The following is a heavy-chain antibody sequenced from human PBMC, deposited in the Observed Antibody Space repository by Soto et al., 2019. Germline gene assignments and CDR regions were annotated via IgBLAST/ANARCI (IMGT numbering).Heavy chain of an antibody. V-gene: IGHV3-53*04. CDR1: GFAVRHNY. D-gene: IGHD3-10*01. CDR2: IYSGGDT. J-gene: IGHJ6*04. CDR3: ARKTDSIPSGGDV. Sequence: EVQLVESGGGLVQPGGSLRLSCTASGFAVRHNYMTWVRQAPGKGLEWVSLIYSGGDTAYADSVKGRFTISRHTSQNTLYLQMTSLRAEDTAVYYFARKTDSIPSGGDVWGKGTAVTVSS.